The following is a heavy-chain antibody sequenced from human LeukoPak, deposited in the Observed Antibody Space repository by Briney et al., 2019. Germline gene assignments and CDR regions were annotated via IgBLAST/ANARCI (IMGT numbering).Heavy chain of an antibody. CDR2: ISGSGVTT. D-gene: IGHD3-10*01. CDR1: GFTFSSCA. CDR3: VKYGSGSYAPFDY. J-gene: IGHJ4*02. V-gene: IGHV3-23*01. Sequence: GGSLRLSCAASGFTFSSCAMGWVRQAPGQGLERVSGISGSGVTTAYADFVEGRFTISRDNSKNTLYLQMNSLRVEDTALYYCVKYGSGSYAPFDYWGQGTLVTVSS.